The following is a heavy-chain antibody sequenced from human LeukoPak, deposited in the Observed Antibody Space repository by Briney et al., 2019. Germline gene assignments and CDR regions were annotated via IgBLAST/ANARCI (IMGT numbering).Heavy chain of an antibody. CDR1: GGSISSSNYY. V-gene: IGHV4-39*07. Sequence: PSETLSLTCTVSGGSISSSNYYWGWIRQPPGKGLEWIGSIYYSGSTYYNPSLKSRVTISVDTSKNQFSLKLSSVTAADTAVYYCARGRGYYGDYHDAFDIWGQGTMVTVSS. CDR2: IYYSGST. CDR3: ARGRGYYGDYHDAFDI. J-gene: IGHJ3*02. D-gene: IGHD4-17*01.